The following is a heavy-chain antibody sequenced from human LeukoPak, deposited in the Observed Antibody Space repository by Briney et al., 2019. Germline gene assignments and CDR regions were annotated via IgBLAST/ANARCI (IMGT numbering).Heavy chain of an antibody. CDR1: GFTFSTYW. J-gene: IGHJ4*02. CDR2: IKQDGSEK. CDR3: GRGTAIIPGIDY. Sequence: GGSLRLSCAASGFTFSTYWMNWVRQGSGEGLGGVANIKQDGSEKYYVDSLKGRFTISRDNAKNSLYLQRNSQRAEDTAVYYCGRGTAIIPGIDYWGQGALVTVSS. D-gene: IGHD2-21*02. V-gene: IGHV3-7*04.